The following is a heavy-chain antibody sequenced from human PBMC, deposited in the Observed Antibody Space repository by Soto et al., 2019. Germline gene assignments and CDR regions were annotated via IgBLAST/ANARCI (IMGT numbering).Heavy chain of an antibody. Sequence: SETLSLTCTVSGASMNNYYWTWIRQPPGKGLEWLGEIYHSGSPNYNPSLKSRLTISVDTSKHQFSLKLNSVTAADTAIYYCARHVDTAMGTDYWGQGTLVNVSS. J-gene: IGHJ4*02. CDR1: GASMNNYY. CDR3: ARHVDTAMGTDY. D-gene: IGHD5-18*01. V-gene: IGHV4-59*08. CDR2: IYHSGSP.